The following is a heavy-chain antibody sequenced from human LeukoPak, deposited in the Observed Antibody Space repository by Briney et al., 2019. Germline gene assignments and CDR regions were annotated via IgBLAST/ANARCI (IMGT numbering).Heavy chain of an antibody. D-gene: IGHD3-10*01. J-gene: IGHJ4*02. CDR3: ARGNGPGSFLIDY. CDR2: ISDDGSRT. CDR1: GFTFSTYA. Sequence: PGRSLRLSCAASGFTFSTYAMHWLRQAPGKGLEWVAIISDDGSRTYYSNSVKGRFTISRDNSRNTLYLQMNSLRPEDTALYYCARGNGPGSFLIDYWGQGTLVTVSS. V-gene: IGHV3-30-3*01.